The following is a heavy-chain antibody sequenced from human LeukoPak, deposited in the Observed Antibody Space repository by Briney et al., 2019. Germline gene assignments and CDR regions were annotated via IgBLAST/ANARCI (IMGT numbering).Heavy chain of an antibody. CDR3: ARLERVVVAATFHH. J-gene: IGHJ1*01. CDR1: GFTFSSYS. V-gene: IGHV3-48*01. CDR2: ISSSSSTI. Sequence: GGSLRLSCAASGFTFSSYSMNWVRQAPGKGLEWVSYISSSSSTIYYADSVKGRFTISRDNAKNSLYLQMNSLRADDTAVYSCARLERVVVAATFHHWGQGTLVTVS. D-gene: IGHD2-15*01.